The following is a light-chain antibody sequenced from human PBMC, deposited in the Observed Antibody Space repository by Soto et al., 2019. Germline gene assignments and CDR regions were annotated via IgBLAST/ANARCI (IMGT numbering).Light chain of an antibody. CDR3: AAWDDSLNGWV. V-gene: IGLV1-44*01. J-gene: IGLJ2*01. Sequence: QSVLTQPPSASGTPGQRVTISCSGSSSNIGSNTVNWYQQLPGTAPKLHIYSNNQRTSGVPDRFSGAKSGTSASLAISGLQSEDEADYYCAAWDDSLNGWVFGGGTKLTVL. CDR2: SNN. CDR1: SSNIGSNT.